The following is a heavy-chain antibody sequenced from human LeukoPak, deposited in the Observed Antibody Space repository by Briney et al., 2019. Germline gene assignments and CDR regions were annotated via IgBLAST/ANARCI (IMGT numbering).Heavy chain of an antibody. J-gene: IGHJ4*02. CDR1: GFTFSSYW. CDR2: IKYDGSST. CDR3: AKPTRGSGSFLIDF. D-gene: IGHD1-26*01. Sequence: GGSLRLSCAASGFTFSSYWMHWVRQAPGKGLVWVSRIKYDGSSTNYADSVKGRFTISRDNSKNTLYLQMNSLRAEDTAVYYCAKPTRGSGSFLIDFWGQGTLVTVSS. V-gene: IGHV3-74*01.